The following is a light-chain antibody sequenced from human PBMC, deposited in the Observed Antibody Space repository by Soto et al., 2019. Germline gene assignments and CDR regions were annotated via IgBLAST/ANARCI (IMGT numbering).Light chain of an antibody. J-gene: IGKJ4*01. CDR2: GAS. CDR1: QSVSSN. Sequence: EIVMTQSPATLSVSPGERATLSCRASQSVSSNLAWYQQKPGQAPRLLIYGASTRATGIPASFSGSGSGTKFTLTISSLQAEDFAVYYCHQYNNWPPRTFGGGTKVEIK. CDR3: HQYNNWPPRT. V-gene: IGKV3-15*01.